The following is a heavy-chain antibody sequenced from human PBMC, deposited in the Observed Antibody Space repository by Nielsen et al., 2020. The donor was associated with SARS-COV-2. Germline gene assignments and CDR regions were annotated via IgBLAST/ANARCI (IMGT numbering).Heavy chain of an antibody. V-gene: IGHV3-23*01. CDR3: ARDRLIVGATTLHCGMDV. D-gene: IGHD1-26*01. CDR2: ISGSGGST. Sequence: GGSLRLSCAASGFTFSSYAMSWVRQAPGKGLEWVSAISGSGGSTYYADSVKGRFTISRDNSKNTLYLQMNSLRAEDTAVYYCARDRLIVGATTLHCGMDVWGQGTTVTVSS. CDR1: GFTFSSYA. J-gene: IGHJ6*02.